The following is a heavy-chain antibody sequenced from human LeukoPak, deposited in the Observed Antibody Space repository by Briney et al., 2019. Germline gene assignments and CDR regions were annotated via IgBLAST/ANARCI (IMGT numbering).Heavy chain of an antibody. D-gene: IGHD5-24*01. CDR2: ISYDGKNE. J-gene: IGHJ4*02. CDR3: AKQMAVDYFDY. Sequence: PGRSLRLSCAASGFTFSNFRMHWVRQAPGKGLEWVAVISYDGKNEYYTDSVKGRFTISRDNAKNTLYLQMNSLRAEDTAVYYCAKQMAVDYFDYWGQGTLVTVSS. V-gene: IGHV3-30*18. CDR1: GFTFSNFR.